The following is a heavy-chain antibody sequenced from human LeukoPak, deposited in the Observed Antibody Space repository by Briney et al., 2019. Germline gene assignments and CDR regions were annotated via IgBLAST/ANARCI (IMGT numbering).Heavy chain of an antibody. CDR1: GFTFSSYG. CDR2: IRYDGSNK. V-gene: IGHV3-30*02. CDR3: AKDALGYCSSTSCLPFDY. Sequence: GGSLRLSCAASGFTFSSYGMHWVRQAPGKGLEWVAFIRYDGSNKYYADSVKGRFTISRDNSKNTLYLQMNSLRAEDTAVYYCAKDALGYCSSTSCLPFDYWAREPWSPSPQ. J-gene: IGHJ4*02. D-gene: IGHD2-2*01.